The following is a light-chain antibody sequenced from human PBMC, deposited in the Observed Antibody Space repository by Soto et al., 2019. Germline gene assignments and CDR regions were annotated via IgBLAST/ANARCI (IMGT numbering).Light chain of an antibody. CDR2: GAS. Sequence: EIVVTKAPATLSMSPGPRASLSCRASQSLSKSLVWYQQKPGQAPRLLIDGASNRATGIPARFSGSGSGTDFTLTISSLEPEDFAVYFCQQRSSWPLTFGGGTKVDIK. V-gene: IGKV3-11*01. CDR1: QSLSKS. CDR3: QQRSSWPLT. J-gene: IGKJ4*02.